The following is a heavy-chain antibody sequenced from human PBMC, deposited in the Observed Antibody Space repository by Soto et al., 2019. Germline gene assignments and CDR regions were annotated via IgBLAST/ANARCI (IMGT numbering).Heavy chain of an antibody. J-gene: IGHJ5*02. Sequence: SETLSLTCTVSGDSISSYYWSGIRQPPGKRLEWIAYIYYSGTTNYNPSLKSRATISLDTSKNQFSLKLSSVTAADTAVYYCARHYAYSSGWYDAWGQGTLVTVSS. CDR1: GDSISSYY. V-gene: IGHV4-59*08. CDR2: IYYSGTT. D-gene: IGHD3-16*01. CDR3: ARHYAYSSGWYDA.